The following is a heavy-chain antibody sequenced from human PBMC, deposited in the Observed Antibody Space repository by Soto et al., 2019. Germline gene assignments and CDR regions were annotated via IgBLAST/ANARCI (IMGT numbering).Heavy chain of an antibody. Sequence: QIQLVQSGAEVKKPGASVKVSCKASGYTFTSFGIIWVRQAPGQGLEWMGWISGYNGDTDIAQKVQGRVTMTTDTSTSTAYMELRSLRSDDTAVYFCARDKMIYTFGSGTFDYWGQGTVVTVSS. D-gene: IGHD3-10*01. J-gene: IGHJ4*02. CDR3: ARDKMIYTFGSGTFDY. V-gene: IGHV1-18*04. CDR1: GYTFTSFG. CDR2: ISGYNGDT.